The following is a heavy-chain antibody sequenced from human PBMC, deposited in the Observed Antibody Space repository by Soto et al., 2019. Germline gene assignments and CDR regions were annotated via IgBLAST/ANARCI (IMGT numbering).Heavy chain of an antibody. CDR3: TRGSFLEWSCMDV. J-gene: IGHJ6*02. CDR2: INPSGSIT. V-gene: IGHV1-46*02. Sequence: QVQLVQSGAEVKKPGASVKVSCKASGYTFNRYYMHWVRQAPGQGLEWMGMINPSGSITSYTQQFQGRLTMTRDTSTSTVYMELSSLRSEDTAVYYCTRGSFLEWSCMDVWGQGTTVTVSS. CDR1: GYTFNRYY. D-gene: IGHD3-3*01.